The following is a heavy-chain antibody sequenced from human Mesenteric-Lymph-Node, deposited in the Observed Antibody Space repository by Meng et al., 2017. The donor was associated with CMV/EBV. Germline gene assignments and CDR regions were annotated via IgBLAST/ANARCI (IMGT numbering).Heavy chain of an antibody. CDR3: SGYSNYYYGMDV. CDR2: INTDGSST. J-gene: IGHJ6*02. Sequence: GESLKISCAATGLTVNKNYMSWVRQAPGKGLVWVSGINTDGSSTTYADSVKGRFTISRDNAKNTLYLQMNSLRAEDTAVYYCSGYSNYYYGMDVWGQGTTVTVSS. V-gene: IGHV3-74*03. CDR1: GLTVNKNY. D-gene: IGHD5-12*01.